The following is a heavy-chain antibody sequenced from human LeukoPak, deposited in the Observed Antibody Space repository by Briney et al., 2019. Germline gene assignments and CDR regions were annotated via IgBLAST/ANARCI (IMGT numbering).Heavy chain of an antibody. V-gene: IGHV3-53*01. D-gene: IGHD5-18*01. CDR2: IYSGSST. CDR1: GLTVSSNY. J-gene: IGHJ4*02. CDR3: ARVLDTARTYYFDY. Sequence: GGSLRLSCAASGLTVSSNYMSWVRQAPGKGLEWVSVIYSGSSTYYADSVKGRFTISRDNSKNTLYLQMNSLRAEDTAVYYCARVLDTARTYYFDYWGQGTLVTVSS.